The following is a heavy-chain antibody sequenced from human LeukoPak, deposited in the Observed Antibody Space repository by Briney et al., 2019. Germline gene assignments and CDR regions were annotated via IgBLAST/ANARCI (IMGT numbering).Heavy chain of an antibody. J-gene: IGHJ4*02. CDR2: MNPNSGNT. Sequence: EASVKVSCKASGYTFTSYDINWVRQATGQGLEWMGWMNPNSGNTGYAQKFQGRVTITRNTSISTAYMELSSLRSEDTAVYYCARGLFLYYDFWSGARGPYYFDYWGQGTLVTVSS. CDR1: GYTFTSYD. D-gene: IGHD3-3*01. CDR3: ARGLFLYYDFWSGARGPYYFDY. V-gene: IGHV1-8*01.